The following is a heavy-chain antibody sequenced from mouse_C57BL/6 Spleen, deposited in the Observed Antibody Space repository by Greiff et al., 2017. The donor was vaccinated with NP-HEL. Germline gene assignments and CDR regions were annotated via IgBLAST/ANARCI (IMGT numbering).Heavy chain of an antibody. Sequence: QVQLQQPGAELVKPGASVKLSCKASGYTFTSYWMQWVKQRPGQGLEWIGEIDPSDSYTNYNQKFKGKATLTVDTSSSTAYMQLSSLTSEDSAVYYCNYGSSYGFAYWGQGTLVTVSA. CDR1: GYTFTSYW. D-gene: IGHD1-1*01. CDR2: IDPSDSYT. V-gene: IGHV1-50*01. J-gene: IGHJ3*01. CDR3: NYGSSYGFAY.